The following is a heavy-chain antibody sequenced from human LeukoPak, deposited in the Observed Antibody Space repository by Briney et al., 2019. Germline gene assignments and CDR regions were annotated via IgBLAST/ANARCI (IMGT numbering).Heavy chain of an antibody. V-gene: IGHV1-46*01. CDR3: AGSSHQRNWFDP. J-gene: IGHJ5*02. CDR2: VHSSGGVI. D-gene: IGHD1-26*01. Sequence: ASVKVSCKASGYTFTSDYMNWVRQAPGQGLEWMGIVHSSGGVIKYAQEFQDRLTVTRDTSTSTIYMEQSSLRSEDTAVYYCAGSSHQRNWFDPWGQGTLVIVSS. CDR1: GYTFTSDY.